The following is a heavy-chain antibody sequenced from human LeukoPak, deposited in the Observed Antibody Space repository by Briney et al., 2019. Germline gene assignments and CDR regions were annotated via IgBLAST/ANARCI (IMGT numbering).Heavy chain of an antibody. CDR3: ARMVVGYGDYDY. CDR2: IYYSGST. Sequence: SETLSLTCAVSGGSISSGGYSWSWIRQSPGKGLEWIGYIYYSGSTYYNPSLKSRVTISVDTSKNQFSLKLSSVTAADTAVYYCARMVVGYGDYDYWGQGTLVTVSS. V-gene: IGHV4-30-4*07. J-gene: IGHJ4*02. D-gene: IGHD4-17*01. CDR1: GGSISSGGYS.